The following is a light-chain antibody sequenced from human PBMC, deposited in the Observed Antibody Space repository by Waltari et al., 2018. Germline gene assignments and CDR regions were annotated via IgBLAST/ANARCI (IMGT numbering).Light chain of an antibody. CDR1: QSISTY. V-gene: IGKV1-39*01. CDR3: QHSYSFPLFI. CDR2: AAS. J-gene: IGKJ3*01. Sequence: DIQMTQSPSPLSASVGDRVTITCRASQSISTYLNWYQQKPGEAPKLLLYAASTLQSGVPSRFSGSGSGTDFTLAISSLQPEDFATYYCQHSYSFPLFIFGPGTKVDIK.